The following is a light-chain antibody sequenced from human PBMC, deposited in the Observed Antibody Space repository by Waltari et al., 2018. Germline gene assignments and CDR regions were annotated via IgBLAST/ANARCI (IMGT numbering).Light chain of an antibody. CDR3: QLYDSSWT. Sequence: ELILTQSPGTLSLSPGERATLSCRASQTVNSNYLAWHQQKPDQAPRLLIYASSARDTGVADRFSGSGYGKDFTLTISRLEHEDLAVYYCQLYDSSWTFGQGTKVE. J-gene: IGKJ1*01. CDR2: ASS. CDR1: QTVNSNY. V-gene: IGKV3-20*01.